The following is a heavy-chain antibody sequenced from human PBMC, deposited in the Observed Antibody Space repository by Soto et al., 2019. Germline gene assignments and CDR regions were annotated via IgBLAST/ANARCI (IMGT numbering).Heavy chain of an antibody. D-gene: IGHD3-9*01. J-gene: IGHJ6*02. CDR1: GYTFTNYG. CDR2: ISNYNGKT. V-gene: IGHV1-18*01. Sequence: LVQSGGEMKKPGASVKVSCEASGYTFTNYGITWVRQAPGQGLEWMGWISNYNGKTNYAQILQGRVTMTTDTSTWTAYMELTSLRSDDTATYYCARVQNDDILTGSSHSIDVWGQGTTVTVSS. CDR3: ARVQNDDILTGSSHSIDV.